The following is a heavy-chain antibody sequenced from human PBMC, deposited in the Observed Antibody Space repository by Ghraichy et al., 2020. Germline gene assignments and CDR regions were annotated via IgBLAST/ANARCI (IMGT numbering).Heavy chain of an antibody. CDR1: GGSISSSSYY. Sequence: SETLSLTCIVSGGSISSSSYYWGWIRQPPGKGLEWIGSIYYSGSTYYNPSPKTRVTISVDTSKNQFSLKLSSVTAADTAVYYCARHSDSSVWSYFDYWGQGTLVTVSS. CDR3: ARHSDSSVWSYFDY. D-gene: IGHD6-19*01. CDR2: IYYSGST. J-gene: IGHJ4*02. V-gene: IGHV4-39*01.